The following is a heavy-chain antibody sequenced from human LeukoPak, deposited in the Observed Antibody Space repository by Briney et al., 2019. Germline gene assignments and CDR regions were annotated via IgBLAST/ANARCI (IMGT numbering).Heavy chain of an antibody. CDR3: ARHGSASGWYRSHFDY. D-gene: IGHD6-19*01. CDR1: GGSISSSSYY. V-gene: IGHV4-39*01. J-gene: IGHJ4*02. Sequence: NPSETLSPTCTVSGGSISSSSYYWGWIRQPPGKGLEWIGSIYYSGSTYYSPSLKSRVTMSVDTSKNQFSLKLSSVTAADTAVYYCARHGSASGWYRSHFDYWGQGTLVTVSS. CDR2: IYYSGST.